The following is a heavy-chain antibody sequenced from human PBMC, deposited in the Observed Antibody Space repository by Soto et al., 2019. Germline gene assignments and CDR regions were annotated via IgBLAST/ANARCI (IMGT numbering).Heavy chain of an antibody. J-gene: IGHJ6*02. CDR2: ISWDGGST. CDR1: GFTFDDYT. V-gene: IGHV3-43*01. D-gene: IGHD2-8*01. CDR3: AKQEVVDCTNGVCYLSGVGYYYYGMDV. Sequence: GGSLRLSCAASGFTFDDYTMHWVRQAPGKGLEWVSLISWDGGSTYYADSVKGRFTISRDNSKNSLYLQMNSLRTEDTALYYCAKQEVVDCTNGVCYLSGVGYYYYGMDVWGQGTTVTVSS.